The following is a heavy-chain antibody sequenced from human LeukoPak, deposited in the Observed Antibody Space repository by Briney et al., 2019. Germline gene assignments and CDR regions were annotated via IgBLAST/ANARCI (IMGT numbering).Heavy chain of an antibody. V-gene: IGHV3-7*01. CDR2: IKHDGSER. D-gene: IGHD1-1*01. CDR3: ARDLTLQLEPY. Sequence: PGGSLRLSCVASEFSFSSYFMSWVRQAPGKGPEWVANIKHDGSERYYVDSVKGRFTISRDNAKNSLYLQMNSLRAEDTAVYYCARDLTLQLEPYWGQGTLVTVSS. J-gene: IGHJ4*02. CDR1: EFSFSSYF.